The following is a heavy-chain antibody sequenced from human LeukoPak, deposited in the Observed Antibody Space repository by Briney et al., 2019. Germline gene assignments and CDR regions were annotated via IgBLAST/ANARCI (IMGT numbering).Heavy chain of an antibody. CDR1: GFTFTSSA. CDR2: IVVGSGNT. J-gene: IGHJ4*02. D-gene: IGHD5-18*01. Sequence: ASVKVSCKASGFTFTSSAMQWVRQARGQRLEWIGWIVVGSGNTNYAQKFQERVTITRDMSTSTAYMELSSLRSEDTAVYYCASTHRKGYSYGYGGFDYWGQGTLVTVSS. V-gene: IGHV1-58*02. CDR3: ASTHRKGYSYGYGGFDY.